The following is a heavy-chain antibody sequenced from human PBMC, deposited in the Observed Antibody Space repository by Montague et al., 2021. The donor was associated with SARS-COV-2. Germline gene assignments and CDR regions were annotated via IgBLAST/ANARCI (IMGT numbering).Heavy chain of an antibody. Sequence: SLRLSCAASGFIFSDYYMTWVRQAPGKGLEWVSYISSSGTFIYYADSLKGRFTISRDNAKNSLYLQRNSLTAEDTAVYYCGRDAKATVYWGQGTLVTVSS. D-gene: IGHD1-1*01. CDR1: GFIFSDYY. V-gene: IGHV3-11*01. CDR2: ISSSGTFI. CDR3: GRDAKATVY. J-gene: IGHJ4*02.